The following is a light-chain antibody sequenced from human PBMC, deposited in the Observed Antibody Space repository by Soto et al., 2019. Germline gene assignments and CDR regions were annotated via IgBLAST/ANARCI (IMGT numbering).Light chain of an antibody. V-gene: IGLV2-18*02. CDR2: NVN. CDR3: GSYRIRATPSG. CDR1: SSDFASFDY. J-gene: IGLJ1*01. Sequence: QSALMQPPSVSGAPGQALTISCTGTSSDFASFDYVSWYQQHPGTVPRHMIYNVNSQPSGVPDRFSGSRSGNTASMTISGLQAEDEADYSSGSYRIRATPSGFGTGTKLTVL.